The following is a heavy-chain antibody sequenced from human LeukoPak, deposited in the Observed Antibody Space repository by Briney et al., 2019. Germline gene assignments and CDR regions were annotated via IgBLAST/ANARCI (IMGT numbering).Heavy chain of an antibody. CDR2: IYHSGSA. D-gene: IGHD5-24*01. CDR1: GYSISSGYY. J-gene: IGHJ4*01. V-gene: IGHV4-38-2*02. Sequence: SETLSLTCTVSGYSISSGYYWGWIRQPPGKGLEWIGSIYHSGSAYYNPSLKSRVTISVDTSNNQFSLNLSSVTAADTAVYYCARISAVEMATIPFGYWGHGTLVTVSS. CDR3: ARISAVEMATIPFGY.